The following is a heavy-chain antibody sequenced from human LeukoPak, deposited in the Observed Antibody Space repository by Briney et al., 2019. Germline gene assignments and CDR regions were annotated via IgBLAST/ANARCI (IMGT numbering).Heavy chain of an antibody. CDR1: GYTFTRSD. Sequence: APLKVSCKASGYTFTRSDINWVRQATGQRLEWMGWMNPNSGNTGYAQKFQGRVTMTRKTSISTAYMELSSLRSEDTAVYYCARAQIDFWGGYYKMWNYYYGMDGGGQGTSVTVS. J-gene: IGHJ6*02. CDR3: ARAQIDFWGGYYKMWNYYYGMDG. V-gene: IGHV1-8*01. CDR2: MNPNSGNT. D-gene: IGHD3-3*01.